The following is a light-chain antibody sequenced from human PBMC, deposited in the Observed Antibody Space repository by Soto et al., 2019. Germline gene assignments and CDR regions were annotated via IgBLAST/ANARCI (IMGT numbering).Light chain of an antibody. Sequence: EVVLTQSPGTLSLSPGERATLSCRASQSVSSSYLAWYQQKPGQAPRLLIYGASSRATGIPDRFSGSGSGTDFTLTISRLEPDDFAVYYCQYYGSSPSWTFGQGTKVEIK. CDR3: QYYGSSPSWT. J-gene: IGKJ1*01. CDR1: QSVSSSY. V-gene: IGKV3-20*01. CDR2: GAS.